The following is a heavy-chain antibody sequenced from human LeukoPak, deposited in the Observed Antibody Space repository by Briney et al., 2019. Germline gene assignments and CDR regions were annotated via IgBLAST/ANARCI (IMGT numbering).Heavy chain of an antibody. Sequence: GASVKVSCKASGYTFTSYGISWVRQAPGQGLEWMGWISAYNGNTNYAQKLQGRVTMTTDTSTSTAYMELSSLGSEDTAVYYCAAIGYSYGSYYFDYWGQGTLVTVSS. V-gene: IGHV1-18*01. D-gene: IGHD5-18*01. J-gene: IGHJ4*02. CDR3: AAIGYSYGSYYFDY. CDR2: ISAYNGNT. CDR1: GYTFTSYG.